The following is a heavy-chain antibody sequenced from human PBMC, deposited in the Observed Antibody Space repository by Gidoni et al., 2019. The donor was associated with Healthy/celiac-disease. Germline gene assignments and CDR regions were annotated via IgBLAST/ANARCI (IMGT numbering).Heavy chain of an antibody. CDR1: GYTFTSYA. CDR2: INTNTGDP. Sequence: QVQLVQSGSELKKPGASVKVSCKASGYTFTSYALIWVRQAPGQGLEWMGWINTNTGDPTYAQGFTGRFVFSLNTSVSAAYLQISSLKAEDTAVYYCARAGYSSGFPYYYYYGMDVWGQGTTVTVSS. CDR3: ARAGYSSGFPYYYYYGMDV. V-gene: IGHV7-4-1*02. J-gene: IGHJ6*02. D-gene: IGHD6-19*01.